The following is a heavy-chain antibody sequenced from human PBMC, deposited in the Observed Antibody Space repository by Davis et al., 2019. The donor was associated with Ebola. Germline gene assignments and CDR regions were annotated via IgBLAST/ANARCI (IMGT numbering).Heavy chain of an antibody. V-gene: IGHV3-23*01. Sequence: GESLKISCAASGFTFTNYAMGWVRQAPGKGLEWVSAISGSGGTTYYAGSVKGRFTISGDNSKNTVYLKMSSLRAEDTAVYYCAIGSRSLEMLFFDYWGQGTLLTVSS. J-gene: IGHJ4*02. CDR1: GFTFTNYA. CDR2: ISGSGGTT. CDR3: AIGSRSLEMLFFDY. D-gene: IGHD3-3*01.